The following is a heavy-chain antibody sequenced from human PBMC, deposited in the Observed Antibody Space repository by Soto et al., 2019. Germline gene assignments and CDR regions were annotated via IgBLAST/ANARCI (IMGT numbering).Heavy chain of an antibody. V-gene: IGHV3-23*01. J-gene: IGHJ4*02. D-gene: IGHD4-17*01. Sequence: GGSLRLSFAASEFTFSNYAMSWVRQAPGKGLEWVSSISDNGGTTYYADSVKGRFTISRDNSKNTLYLEMSSLRAEDTAVYYCARDGPNDYGDYAPDYWGQGTLVTVSS. CDR1: EFTFSNYA. CDR2: ISDNGGTT. CDR3: ARDGPNDYGDYAPDY.